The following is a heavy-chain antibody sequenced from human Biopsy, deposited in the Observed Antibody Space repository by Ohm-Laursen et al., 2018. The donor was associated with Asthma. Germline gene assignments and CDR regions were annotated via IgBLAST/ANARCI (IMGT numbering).Heavy chain of an antibody. CDR2: ISYDASKK. V-gene: IGHV3-30*18. J-gene: IGHJ6*02. D-gene: IGHD1-20*01. CDR3: AKGRYKWNDGYYGLDV. Sequence: SLRLSCAASGVSLSSFGMNWVRQAPGKGLEWVAVISYDASKKEYGDSVKGRFTISRDNSKDTVYLQMNSLRAEDTAVYYCAKGRYKWNDGYYGLDVWGQGTTVTVS. CDR1: GVSLSSFG.